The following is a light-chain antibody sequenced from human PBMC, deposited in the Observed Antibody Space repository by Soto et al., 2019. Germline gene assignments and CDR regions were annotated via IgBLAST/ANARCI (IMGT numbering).Light chain of an antibody. CDR3: HQYYSYST. CDR2: DAS. Sequence: DIQMTQSPSTLSASVGDRVTITCRASRSISRSLAWYQQKSGKAPKLLIYDASSLESGVPSRFSGSGFGTEFTLTISGLQPDDFATYYCHQYYSYSTFGQGTKL. J-gene: IGKJ2*01. V-gene: IGKV1-5*01. CDR1: RSISRS.